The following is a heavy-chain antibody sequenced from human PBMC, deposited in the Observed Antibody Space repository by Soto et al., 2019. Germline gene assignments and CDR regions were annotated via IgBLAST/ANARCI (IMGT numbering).Heavy chain of an antibody. D-gene: IGHD3-10*01. J-gene: IGHJ6*04. CDR3: AGKPIAGSYYDQGSYCYYYAMDV. CDR2: IYYSGST. V-gene: IGHV4-30-4*01. CDR1: GGSISSGDYY. Sequence: PSETLSLTCSVSGGSISSGDYYWNWIRQPPGKGLEWIGHIYYSGSTYYNSSLKSRVTISLDTSKNQFSLKLSSVTAADTAVYYCAGKPIAGSYYDQGSYCYYYAMDVWGKGTTVTVSS.